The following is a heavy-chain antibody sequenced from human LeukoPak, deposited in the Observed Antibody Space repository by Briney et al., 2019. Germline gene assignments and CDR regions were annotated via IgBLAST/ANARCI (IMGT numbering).Heavy chain of an antibody. D-gene: IGHD3-22*01. V-gene: IGHV3-53*01. CDR3: TRSGYRHPYHFES. CDR1: GFSVRTNF. Sequence: GGSLRLSCEVSGFSVRTNFMSWVRQAPGKGLEWVSVIYTGGGTDHADSVKGRFTISRDNSKNTLSLQMNSLRADDTAIYYCTRSGYRHPYHFESWGQGTLVIVSS. CDR2: IYTGGGT. J-gene: IGHJ4*02.